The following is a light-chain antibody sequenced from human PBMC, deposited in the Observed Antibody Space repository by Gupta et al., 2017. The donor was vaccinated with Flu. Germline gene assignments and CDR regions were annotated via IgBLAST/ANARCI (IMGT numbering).Light chain of an antibody. V-gene: IGKV2-30*01. CDR1: QSLVYSDGRTY. J-gene: IGKJ1*01. CDR3: MQGVQGPLWT. CDR2: RVA. Sequence: CSSSQSLVYSDGRTYWSWLQLGPGQSPRRLIHRVANRDSGVPERFSGSGSGTNFTLRISRGEAEDVGVYYCMQGVQGPLWTFGQGTKVEIK.